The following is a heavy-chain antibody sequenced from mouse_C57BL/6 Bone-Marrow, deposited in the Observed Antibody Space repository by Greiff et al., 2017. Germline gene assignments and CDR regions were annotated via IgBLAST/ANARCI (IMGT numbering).Heavy chain of an antibody. V-gene: IGHV1-69*01. CDR3: ASPFYGSSLDY. Sequence: VQLQQPGAELVMPGASVKLSCKASGYTFTSYWMHWVKQRPGPGLEWIGEIDPSDSYTNYNQKFKGKSTLTVDKSSSTAYMQLSSLTSEDSAVYYCASPFYGSSLDYWGQGTTLTVSS. CDR1: GYTFTSYW. D-gene: IGHD1-1*01. CDR2: IDPSDSYT. J-gene: IGHJ2*01.